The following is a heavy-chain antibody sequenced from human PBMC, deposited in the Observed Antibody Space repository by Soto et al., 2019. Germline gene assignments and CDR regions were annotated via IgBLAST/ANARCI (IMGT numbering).Heavy chain of an antibody. CDR3: ARAVGEAYNWFDP. CDR1: GGSFSGYY. D-gene: IGHD3-10*01. J-gene: IGHJ5*02. CDR2: INHSGST. V-gene: IGHV4-34*01. Sequence: SETLSLTCAVYGGSFSGYYWSWIRQPPGKGLEWIGEINHSGSTNYNPSLKSRVTISVDTSKNQFSLKLSSVTAADTAVYYCARAVGEAYNWFDPWGQGTLVTVSS.